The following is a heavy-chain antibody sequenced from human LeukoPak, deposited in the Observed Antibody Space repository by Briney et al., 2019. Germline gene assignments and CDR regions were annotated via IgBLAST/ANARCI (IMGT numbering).Heavy chain of an antibody. D-gene: IGHD2-15*01. J-gene: IGHJ5*02. CDR1: GHSISSSRQY. Sequence: PSETLSLTCTVSGHSISSSRQYWGWLRQPPGKGLEWIGTTYYSGTTYYNPSLKSRVTISVDTAKNQFSLSLSSVTAADTALYYWCGYCGGGGCAGPTRYNWFDPWGQGTLVTVSS. V-gene: IGHV4-39*07. CDR3: CGYCGGGGCAGPTRYNWFDP. CDR2: TYYSGTT.